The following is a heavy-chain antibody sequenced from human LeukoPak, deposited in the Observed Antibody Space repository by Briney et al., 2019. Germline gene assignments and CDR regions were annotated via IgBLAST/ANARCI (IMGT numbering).Heavy chain of an antibody. D-gene: IGHD3-9*01. CDR2: IYYSGST. CDR3: ARDRQSAFDI. J-gene: IGHJ4*02. CDR1: GGSISSSSYY. V-gene: IGHV4-39*07. Sequence: PSETLSLTCTVSGGSISSSSYYWGWIRQPPGKGLEWIGSIYYSGSTYYNPSLKSRVTISVDTSKNQFSLKLSSVTAADTAVYYCARDRQSAFDIWGQGTLVTVSS.